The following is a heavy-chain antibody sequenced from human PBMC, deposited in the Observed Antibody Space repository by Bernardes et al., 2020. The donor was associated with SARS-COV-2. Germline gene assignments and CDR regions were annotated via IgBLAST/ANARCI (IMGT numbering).Heavy chain of an antibody. CDR3: ARESDWNYVFDY. Sequence: GGSLILSCAASEFTFSSSAMSWVRQAPGTGLAWVSSITSSSSYKYYADSVKGRFTISRDNAKNSLYLQMNSLRAEDTAVYFCARESDWNYVFDYWGQGTLVTVSS. CDR1: EFTFSSSA. J-gene: IGHJ4*02. D-gene: IGHD1-7*01. CDR2: ITSSSSYK. V-gene: IGHV3-21*01.